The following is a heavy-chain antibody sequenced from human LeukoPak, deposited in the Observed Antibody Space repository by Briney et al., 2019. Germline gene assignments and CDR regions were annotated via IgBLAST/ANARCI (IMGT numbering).Heavy chain of an antibody. Sequence: GGSLRLSCAASGFTVSSNYMSWVRQAPGKGLEWVSVIYSSGNTYYADSVKGRFTISRDNSKNTLYLQMNSLRAEDTAVYYCAKDTTTLLRFLEWLYGAFDIWGQGTMVTVSS. CDR3: AKDTTTLLRFLEWLYGAFDI. CDR1: GFTVSSNY. D-gene: IGHD3-3*01. V-gene: IGHV3-53*01. CDR2: IYSSGNT. J-gene: IGHJ3*02.